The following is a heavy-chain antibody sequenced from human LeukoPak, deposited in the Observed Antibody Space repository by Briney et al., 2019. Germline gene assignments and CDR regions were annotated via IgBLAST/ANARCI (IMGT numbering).Heavy chain of an antibody. V-gene: IGHV4-59*01. D-gene: IGHD3-10*01. CDR2: IYYSGST. CDR1: GGSMSSYY. Sequence: SETLSLTCTVSGGSMSSYYWSWIRQPPGKGLEWIGYIYYSGSTNYNPSLKSRVTISVDTSKNQFSLRLGSVTAADTAVYYCARVDDYDSGSLDYWGQGTLVTVSS. J-gene: IGHJ4*02. CDR3: ARVDDYDSGSLDY.